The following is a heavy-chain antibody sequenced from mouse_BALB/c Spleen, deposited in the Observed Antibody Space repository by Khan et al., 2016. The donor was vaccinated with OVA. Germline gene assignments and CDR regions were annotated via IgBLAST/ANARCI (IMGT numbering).Heavy chain of an antibody. Sequence: QVQLKQSGTELARPGASVKLSCKASGYTFTSYWMQWVKQRPVQGLEWIGAIYPGDGNTRYTQKFKGKATLTADKSSSTAYMQLSSLASEDAAVYFCVRGGITTGYFDYWGQGTTLTVSS. CDR3: VRGGITTGYFDY. V-gene: IGHV1-87*01. J-gene: IGHJ2*01. CDR1: GYTFTSYW. CDR2: IYPGDGNT. D-gene: IGHD1-1*01.